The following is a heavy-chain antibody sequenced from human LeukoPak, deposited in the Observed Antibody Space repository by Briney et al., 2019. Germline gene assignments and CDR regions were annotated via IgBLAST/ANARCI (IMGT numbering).Heavy chain of an antibody. Sequence: PGGSLRLSCAASGFTFSSYSMNWVRQAPGKGLEWVANIKQDGSEKYYVDSVKGRFTISRDNAKNSLYLQMNSLRAEDTAVYYCARGSGYYLGHFDYWGQGTLVTVSS. J-gene: IGHJ4*02. CDR2: IKQDGSEK. CDR3: ARGSGYYLGHFDY. CDR1: GFTFSSYS. D-gene: IGHD3-22*01. V-gene: IGHV3-7*01.